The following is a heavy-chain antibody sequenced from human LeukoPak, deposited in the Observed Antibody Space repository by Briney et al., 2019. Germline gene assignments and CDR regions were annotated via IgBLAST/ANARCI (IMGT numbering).Heavy chain of an antibody. CDR1: GFTFSSYG. J-gene: IGHJ1*01. CDR3: AKDLGYCSGGSCYPEYFQH. D-gene: IGHD2-15*01. V-gene: IGHV3-23*01. CDR2: ISGSGGST. Sequence: GGSLRLSCAASGFTFSSYGMHWVRQAPGKGLEWVSAISGSGGSTYYADSVKGRFTISRDNSKNTLYLQMNSLRAEDTAVYYCAKDLGYCSGGSCYPEYFQHWGQGTLVTVSS.